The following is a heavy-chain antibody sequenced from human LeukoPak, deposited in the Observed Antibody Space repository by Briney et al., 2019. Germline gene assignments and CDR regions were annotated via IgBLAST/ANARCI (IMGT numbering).Heavy chain of an antibody. CDR1: GFTFSNAW. J-gene: IGHJ4*02. Sequence: GGSLRLSCAASGFTFSNAWMSWVRQAPGKGLEWVGRIKSKTDGGTTDYAAPVKGRFTISRDDSKNTLYLQMNSLETEDTAVYYCTTGLYYDILTGYLDYWGQGTLVTVSS. CDR2: IKSKTDGGTT. CDR3: TTGLYYDILTGYLDY. D-gene: IGHD3-9*01. V-gene: IGHV3-15*01.